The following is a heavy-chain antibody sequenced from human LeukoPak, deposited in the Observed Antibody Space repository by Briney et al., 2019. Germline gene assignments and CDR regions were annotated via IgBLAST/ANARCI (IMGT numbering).Heavy chain of an antibody. CDR3: AKLWTGSYPRYFDY. CDR2: ITGSGATT. Sequence: PGGSLRLSCAASGFTFSSYPVSWVRQAPGKGLEWVSAITGSGATTFYADSVKGRFTISRDNSRNTLYLQMNSLRAEDTAIYYCAKLWTGSYPRYFDYWGQGTLVTVSS. D-gene: IGHD3-10*01. J-gene: IGHJ4*02. CDR1: GFTFSSYP. V-gene: IGHV3-23*01.